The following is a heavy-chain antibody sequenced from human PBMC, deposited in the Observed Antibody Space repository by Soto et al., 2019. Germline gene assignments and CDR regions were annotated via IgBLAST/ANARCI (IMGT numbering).Heavy chain of an antibody. V-gene: IGHV4-39*01. D-gene: IGHD3-22*01. CDR2: IYFSGST. CDR3: ARPSATTFYYDRRDCYFDL. Sequence: SDSLSLTCAVCGDCVWSRSFSVGSIRHPPGKGLEWIASIYFSGSTYYNPSLKSRVTISLATSKNQVSLKLSSVTAADTAVYDCARPSATTFYYDRRDCYFDLWGRGTLVTSPQ. CDR1: GDCVWSRSFS. J-gene: IGHJ2*01.